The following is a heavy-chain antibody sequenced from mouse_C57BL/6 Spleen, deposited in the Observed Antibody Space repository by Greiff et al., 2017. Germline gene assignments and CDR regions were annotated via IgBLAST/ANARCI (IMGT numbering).Heavy chain of an antibody. J-gene: IGHJ3*01. Sequence: QVQLQQPGAELVKPGASVKLSCKASGYTFTSYWMHWVKQRPGRGLEWIGRIDPNSGGTKYNEKFKSKATLTVDKHSSTAYMQLNSLISSDSAVYYGARYDYDAWFAYWGQGTLVTVSA. D-gene: IGHD2-4*01. CDR2: IDPNSGGT. V-gene: IGHV1-72*01. CDR3: ARYDYDAWFAY. CDR1: GYTFTSYW.